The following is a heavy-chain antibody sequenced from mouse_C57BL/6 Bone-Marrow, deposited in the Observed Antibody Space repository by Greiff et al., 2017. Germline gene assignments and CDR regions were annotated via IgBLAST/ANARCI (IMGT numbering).Heavy chain of an antibody. CDR3: AREGYYYGSYYLDD. J-gene: IGHJ2*01. D-gene: IGHD1-1*01. Sequence: QVQLQQPGAELVKPGASVKLSCKASGYTFTSYWMHWVKQRPGQGLEWIGMIHPNSGSTNYNEKFKSKATLTVDKSSSTAYMQLRSLTSEDSAVYYCAREGYYYGSYYLDDWGQGTTLTVSS. V-gene: IGHV1-64*01. CDR2: IHPNSGST. CDR1: GYTFTSYW.